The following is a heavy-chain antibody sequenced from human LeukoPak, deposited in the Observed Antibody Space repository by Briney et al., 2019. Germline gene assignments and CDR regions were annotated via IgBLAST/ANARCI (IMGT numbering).Heavy chain of an antibody. V-gene: IGHV3-48*02. CDR3: ARDMAAAGTIFDY. CDR1: GFTFSSYS. CDR2: ISSSSSTI. D-gene: IGHD6-13*01. J-gene: IGHJ4*02. Sequence: GGSLRLSCAASGFTFSSYSMNWVRQAPGKGLEWVSYISSSSSTIYYADSVKGRFTISRDNAKNSLYLQMNRLRDEDTAVYYCARDMAAAGTIFDYSGQGTLVTVSS.